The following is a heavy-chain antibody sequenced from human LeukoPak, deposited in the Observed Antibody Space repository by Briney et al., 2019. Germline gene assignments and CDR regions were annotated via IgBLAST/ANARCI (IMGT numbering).Heavy chain of an antibody. J-gene: IGHJ4*02. Sequence: SSVKMSCKASGGTFSSYAISWVRQTPGQGLEWMGGIIPIFGTANYAQKFQGRVTITADESTSTAYMELSSLRSEDTAVYYCAREAYSYYFDYWGEGTLVTVSS. CDR3: AREAYSYYFDY. D-gene: IGHD6-13*01. CDR2: IIPIFGTA. V-gene: IGHV1-69*01. CDR1: GGTFSSYA.